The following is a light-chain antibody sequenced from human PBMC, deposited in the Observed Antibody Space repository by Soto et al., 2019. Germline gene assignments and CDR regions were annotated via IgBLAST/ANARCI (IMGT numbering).Light chain of an antibody. CDR3: QTWGTGIQV. J-gene: IGLJ1*01. V-gene: IGLV4-69*01. CDR1: SGHSSYA. CDR2: LNSDGSH. Sequence: QLVLTQPPSASASLGASVKLTCTLSSGHSSYAIAWHQQQPEKGPRYLMKLNSDGSHSKGDGIPDRFSGSSSGAERYLTISSLQSEDEADYYCQTWGTGIQVFGTGTKLTVL.